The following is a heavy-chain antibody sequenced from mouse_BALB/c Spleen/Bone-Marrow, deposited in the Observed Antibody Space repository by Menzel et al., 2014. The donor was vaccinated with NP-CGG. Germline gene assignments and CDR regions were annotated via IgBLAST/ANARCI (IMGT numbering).Heavy chain of an antibody. V-gene: IGHV1-7*01. J-gene: IGHJ3*01. D-gene: IGHD2-4*01. Sequence: VQLQQSGAEPAKPGASVKMSCKAPGYTFTSYWMHWVKQRPGQGLEWIGNINPSSGYTEYNQKFKDKATLTADKSSSTAYMQLSSLTSEDSAVYYCARPITTGIQAWFAYWGQGILVTVSA. CDR2: INPSSGYT. CDR3: ARPITTGIQAWFAY. CDR1: GYTFTSYW.